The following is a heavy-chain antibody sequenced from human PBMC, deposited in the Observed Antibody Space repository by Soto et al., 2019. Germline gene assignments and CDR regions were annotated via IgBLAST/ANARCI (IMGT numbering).Heavy chain of an antibody. J-gene: IGHJ4*02. D-gene: IGHD6-19*01. Sequence: SETLSLTCTVSGGSISGYYWSWIRQPPGKGLEWIGYIYYSGSTNYNPSLKSRVTISVDTSKNQFSLKLSSVTAADTAVYYCARILRDSSGWYIDYWGQGTLVTVSS. CDR3: ARILRDSSGWYIDY. CDR2: IYYSGST. CDR1: GGSISGYY. V-gene: IGHV4-59*01.